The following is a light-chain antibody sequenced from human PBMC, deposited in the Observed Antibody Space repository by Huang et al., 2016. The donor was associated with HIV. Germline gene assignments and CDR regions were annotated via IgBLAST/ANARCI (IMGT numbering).Light chain of an antibody. CDR2: GAS. CDR1: QSVAKH. CDR3: HHYSNWPPTWT. J-gene: IGKJ1*01. V-gene: IGKV3-15*01. Sequence: EIVMTQSPATLSVSPGERATLSCRASQSVAKHFAWYQQKPGQAPRLLIYGASTRATGIPARFSGSGSGTEFTLTISILQSEDFAVYYCHHYSNWPPTWTFGQGTKVEIK.